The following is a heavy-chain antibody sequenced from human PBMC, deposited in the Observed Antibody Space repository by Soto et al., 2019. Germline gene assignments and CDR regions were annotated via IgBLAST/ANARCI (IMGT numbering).Heavy chain of an antibody. V-gene: IGHV4-59*01. Sequence: PSETLSLTCTVSGGSISSYYWSWIRQPPGKGLEWIGYIYYSGSTNYNPSLKSRVTTSVDTSKNQFSLKLSSVTAADTAVYYCARDGNGMDVWGQGTTVTVSS. CDR3: ARDGNGMDV. CDR2: IYYSGST. J-gene: IGHJ6*02. CDR1: GGSISSYY.